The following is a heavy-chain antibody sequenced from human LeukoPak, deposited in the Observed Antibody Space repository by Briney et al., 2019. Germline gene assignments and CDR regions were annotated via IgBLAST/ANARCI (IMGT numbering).Heavy chain of an antibody. Sequence: SGPTLVKPTQTLTLTCTFSGFSLSTSGMCVSWIRQPPGKALEWLARIDWDDDKYYSTSLKTRLTISKDTSKNQVVLTMTNMDPVDTATCYCARMIVGPDNLYYYYYMDVWGKGTTVTVSS. D-gene: IGHD1-26*01. J-gene: IGHJ6*03. V-gene: IGHV2-70*11. CDR1: GFSLSTSGMC. CDR3: ARMIVGPDNLYYYYYMDV. CDR2: IDWDDDK.